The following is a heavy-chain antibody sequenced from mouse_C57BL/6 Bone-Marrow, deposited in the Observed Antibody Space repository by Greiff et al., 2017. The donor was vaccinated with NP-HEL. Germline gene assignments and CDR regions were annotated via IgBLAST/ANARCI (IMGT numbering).Heavy chain of an antibody. Sequence: VQLQQSGAELVRPGASVKLSCTASGFNIKDYYMHWVKQRPEQGLEWIGRIDPEDGDTEYAPKFQGKATMTADTSSNTAYLPLSSLTSEDTAVYYCTPDYYYGVSFDSWGQGTTLTVSS. D-gene: IGHD1-1*01. V-gene: IGHV14-1*01. CDR2: IDPEDGDT. CDR3: TPDYYYGVSFDS. J-gene: IGHJ2*01. CDR1: GFNIKDYY.